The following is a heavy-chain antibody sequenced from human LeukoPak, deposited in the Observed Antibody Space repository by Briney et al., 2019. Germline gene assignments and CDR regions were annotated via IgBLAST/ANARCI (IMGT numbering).Heavy chain of an antibody. J-gene: IGHJ4*02. CDR1: GFTFSSYW. D-gene: IGHD3-22*01. Sequence: GGSLRLSCAASGFTFSSYWMCWVRQGPGKGLGWVANIKQDGSEKYYVDSVKGRFTISRDNAKNSLYLQMNSLRAEDTAVYYCAKDYYDSSGYYNWGQGTLVTVSS. V-gene: IGHV3-7*01. CDR3: AKDYYDSSGYYN. CDR2: IKQDGSEK.